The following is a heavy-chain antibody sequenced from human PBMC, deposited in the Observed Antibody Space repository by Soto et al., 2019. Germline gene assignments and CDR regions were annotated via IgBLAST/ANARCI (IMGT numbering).Heavy chain of an antibody. J-gene: IGHJ5*02. CDR3: ARRRLAADGPEWFDP. CDR2: IIPLFDKP. Sequence: QVQLVQSGAEVEKPGSSVKVSCKASGGTFSTYAITWVRQAPGQGLEWMGGIIPLFDKPNYAQKFQGRVTITADESTSTVYMELSSLRSEDTAVYYCARRRLAADGPEWFDPWGQGTLVTVSS. D-gene: IGHD6-13*01. V-gene: IGHV1-69*12. CDR1: GGTFSTYA.